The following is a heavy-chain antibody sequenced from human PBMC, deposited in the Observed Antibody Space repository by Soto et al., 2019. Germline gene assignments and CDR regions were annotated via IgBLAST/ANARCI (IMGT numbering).Heavy chain of an antibody. CDR3: ARDKWELPPGGFYYYHGMDV. CDR1: GGSVSSGSYY. Sequence: KASETLSLTXTVSGGSVSSGSYYWSWIRQPPGKGLEWIGYIYYSGSTNYNPSLKSRVTISVDTSKNQFSLKLSSVTAADTAVYYCARDKWELPPGGFYYYHGMDVWGQGTTVTVSS. J-gene: IGHJ6*02. V-gene: IGHV4-61*01. CDR2: IYYSGST. D-gene: IGHD1-26*01.